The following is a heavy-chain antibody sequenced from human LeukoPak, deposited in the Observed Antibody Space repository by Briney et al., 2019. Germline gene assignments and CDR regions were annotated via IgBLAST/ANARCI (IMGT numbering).Heavy chain of an antibody. J-gene: IGHJ4*02. Sequence: GGSLRLSCAASGFTFSSYAMSWVRQAPGKGLEWVANIKQDGSEKYYVDSVKGRFTISRDNAKNSLYLQMNSLRAEDTAVYYCARGDLWFGELMSMYYFDYWGQGALVTVSS. CDR1: GFTFSSYA. CDR2: IKQDGSEK. D-gene: IGHD3-10*01. CDR3: ARGDLWFGELMSMYYFDY. V-gene: IGHV3-7*01.